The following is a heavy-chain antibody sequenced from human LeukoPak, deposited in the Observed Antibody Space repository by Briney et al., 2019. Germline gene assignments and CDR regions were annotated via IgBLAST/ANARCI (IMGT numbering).Heavy chain of an antibody. Sequence: GGSLRLSCAASGFTFSSYSMNWVRQAPGKGLEWVSSISSSSSYIYYADSVKGRFTISRDNSKNTLYLQMNSLRAEDTAVYYCARDRQLYDSSGYAHWYFDLWGRGTLVTVSS. D-gene: IGHD3-22*01. J-gene: IGHJ2*01. CDR2: ISSSSSYI. V-gene: IGHV3-21*01. CDR3: ARDRQLYDSSGYAHWYFDL. CDR1: GFTFSSYS.